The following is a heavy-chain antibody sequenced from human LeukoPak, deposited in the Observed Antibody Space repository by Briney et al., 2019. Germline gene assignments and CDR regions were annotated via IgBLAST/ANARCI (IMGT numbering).Heavy chain of an antibody. CDR3: ARGYGSGSYYHV. J-gene: IGHJ6*04. CDR1: GGSFSGYY. V-gene: IGHV4-34*01. CDR2: INRGGST. D-gene: IGHD3-10*01. Sequence: SETLSLTCAVYGGSFSGYYWSWIRQPPGKGLEWIGEINRGGSTNYNPSLKRRVTISVDTSKNQFSLKMSSLTAADTAVYYCARGYGSGSYYHVWGKGTTVTASS.